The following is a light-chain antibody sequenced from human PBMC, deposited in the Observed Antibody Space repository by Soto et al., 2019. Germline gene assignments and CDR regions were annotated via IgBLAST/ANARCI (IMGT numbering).Light chain of an antibody. Sequence: QPVLTQSSSASASLGSSVKLTCTLSSGHSSYIIAWHQQQPGNAPRYLMKLEGSGSYNKWIGVPDRFSGSRSGAGRYLTISNLQFDDEADYYCATWDSNNPDPVLGGGPKLTV. J-gene: IGLJ3*02. CDR1: SGHSSYI. CDR3: ATWDSNNPDPV. CDR2: LEGSGSY. V-gene: IGLV4-60*02.